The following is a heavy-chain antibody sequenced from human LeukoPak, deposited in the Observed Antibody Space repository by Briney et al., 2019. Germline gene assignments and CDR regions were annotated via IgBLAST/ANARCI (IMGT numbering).Heavy chain of an antibody. CDR2: ISASGGCT. CDR1: RFTFNTYV. CDR3: AKDTWGDGYYPTLFDIDY. Sequence: GGSLRLSCAASRFTFNTYVLTWVRQAPGKGLEWVSSISASGGCTNYADSVKGRFIISRDNSKNTLFLQMNSLRAEDTGVYYCAKDTWGDGYYPTLFDIDYWGQGTLVTVSS. V-gene: IGHV3-23*01. J-gene: IGHJ4*02. D-gene: IGHD5-24*01.